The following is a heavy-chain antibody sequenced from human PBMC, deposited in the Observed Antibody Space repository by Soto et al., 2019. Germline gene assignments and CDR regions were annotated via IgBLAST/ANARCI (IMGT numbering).Heavy chain of an antibody. V-gene: IGHV4-30-2*01. J-gene: IGHJ5*02. CDR3: ARSYGYFDCLFLAS. CDR2: SYHSGST. D-gene: IGHD3-9*01. Sequence: QLQLQESGSGLVQPSQTLSLTCAVSGGSISSGGYSWSWIRQPPGKGLEWIGYSYHSGSTYYNPSLKSRVTISITGSKTQFSLKLSLVTAADTAVYYCARSYGYFDCLFLASWGQGTLVTVSS. CDR1: GGSISSGGYS.